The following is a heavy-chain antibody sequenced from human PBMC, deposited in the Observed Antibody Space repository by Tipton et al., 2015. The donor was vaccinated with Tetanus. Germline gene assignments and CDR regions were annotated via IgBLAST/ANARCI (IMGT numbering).Heavy chain of an antibody. J-gene: IGHJ4*02. Sequence: RSLRLSCAASGFTFSSYTMSWVRQAPGRGLEWLAMLSDDGRHGSSAESVKGRFTISRDNSMSILYLQMENLRPDDTAVYYCAREGLVFGPAKLSYFDFWGQGTLLIVSS. V-gene: IGHV3-30*04. CDR1: GFTFSSYT. CDR3: AREGLVFGPAKLSYFDF. CDR2: LSDDGRHG. D-gene: IGHD3/OR15-3a*01.